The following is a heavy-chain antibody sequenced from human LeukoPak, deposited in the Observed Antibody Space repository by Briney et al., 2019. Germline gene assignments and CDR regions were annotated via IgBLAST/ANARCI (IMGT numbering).Heavy chain of an antibody. CDR2: IGASGAHT. J-gene: IGHJ3*01. V-gene: IGHV3-23*01. CDR1: GFTFSTYA. D-gene: IGHD3-22*01. CDR3: AKRPRDSSGYYLGAFDG. Sequence: PGGSLRLSCTASGFTFSTYAMTWVRQAPGKGLDWVSAIGASGAHTYYADSAKGRFTVSRDNSKNTLYLQMSSLRADDTAVYFCAKRPRDSSGYYLGAFDGWGQGTTVTVSS.